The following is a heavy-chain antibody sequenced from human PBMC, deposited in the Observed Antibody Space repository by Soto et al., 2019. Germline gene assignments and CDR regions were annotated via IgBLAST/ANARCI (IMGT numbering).Heavy chain of an antibody. CDR1: GGSISSYY. Sequence: SETLSLTCTVSGGSISSYYWSWIRQPPGKGLEWIGYIYYSGSTNYNPSLKSRVTISVDTSKNQFSLKLSSVTAADTAVYYCARRWGKTFDDWGQGAQVTVTS. CDR3: ARRWGKTFDD. D-gene: IGHD7-27*01. V-gene: IGHV4-59*08. CDR2: IYYSGST. J-gene: IGHJ4*02.